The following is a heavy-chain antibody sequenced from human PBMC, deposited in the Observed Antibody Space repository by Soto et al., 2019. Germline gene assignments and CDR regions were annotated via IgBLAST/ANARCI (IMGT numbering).Heavy chain of an antibody. Sequence: QITLKEAGPTLVKPTQTLTLTCSFSGFSLITSGVGVGWIRQPPGKALEWLALIYWDDDTGYSTSLRNRLTITKDTSRNQVVLTMTNMDPADTATYYCAHTMAPRFFDSWGQGTLVTVSS. J-gene: IGHJ4*02. CDR3: AHTMAPRFFDS. D-gene: IGHD3-3*01. CDR2: IYWDDDT. CDR1: GFSLITSGVG. V-gene: IGHV2-5*02.